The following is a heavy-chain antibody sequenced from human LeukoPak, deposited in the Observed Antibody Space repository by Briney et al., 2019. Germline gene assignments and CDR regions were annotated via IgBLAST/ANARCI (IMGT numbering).Heavy chain of an antibody. CDR2: IYTSGST. J-gene: IGHJ4*02. Sequence: SQTLSLTCTVSGGSISSGSYYWSWIRQPAGKGLEWIGRIYTSGSTNYNPSLKSRVTISVDTSKNQFSLKLSSVTAADTAVYYCARVVPAADYFDYWGQGTLVTVSS. CDR3: ARVVPAADYFDY. CDR1: GGSISSGSYY. V-gene: IGHV4-61*02. D-gene: IGHD2-2*01.